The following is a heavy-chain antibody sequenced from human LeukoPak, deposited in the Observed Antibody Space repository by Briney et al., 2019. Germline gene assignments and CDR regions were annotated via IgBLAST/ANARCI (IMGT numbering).Heavy chain of an antibody. Sequence: SETLSLTCTVSGGSISSYYWSWIRQPPGKGLEWIGYIYYSGSTNYNPSLKSRVTISVDTSKNQFSLKLSSVTAVDTAVYYCARAGDDGYNCGHSNFDYWGQGTLVTVSS. CDR3: ARAGDDGYNCGHSNFDY. V-gene: IGHV4-59*12. J-gene: IGHJ4*02. CDR1: GGSISSYY. D-gene: IGHD5-18*01. CDR2: IYYSGST.